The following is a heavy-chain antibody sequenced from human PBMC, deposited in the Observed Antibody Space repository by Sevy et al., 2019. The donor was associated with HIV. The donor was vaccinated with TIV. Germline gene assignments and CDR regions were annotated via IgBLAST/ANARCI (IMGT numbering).Heavy chain of an antibody. J-gene: IGHJ6*02. Sequence: SETLSLTCTVSGGSVSSGSYYWSWIRQPPGKGLELIGYIYYSGSTNYNPSLKSRVTISVDTSKNQFSLKLSSVTAADTAVYYCARVLSTSWAYGMDVWGQGTTVTVSS. D-gene: IGHD2-2*01. V-gene: IGHV4-61*01. CDR1: GGSVSSGSYY. CDR3: ARVLSTSWAYGMDV. CDR2: IYYSGST.